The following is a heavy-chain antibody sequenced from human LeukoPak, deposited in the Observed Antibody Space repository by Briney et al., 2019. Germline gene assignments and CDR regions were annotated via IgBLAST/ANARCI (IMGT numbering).Heavy chain of an antibody. Sequence: SETLSLTCSVSGYSISSGYYWGWIRQPPGKGLEWIGSLSDSGTTSYNPSLKSRVTISVGTSKNQFSLNLYSVTAGDTAVYYCARLAVASLGWWGQGTLVTVSS. CDR1: GYSISSGYY. J-gene: IGHJ4*02. CDR3: ARLAVASLGW. CDR2: LSDSGTT. D-gene: IGHD2-15*01. V-gene: IGHV4-38-2*02.